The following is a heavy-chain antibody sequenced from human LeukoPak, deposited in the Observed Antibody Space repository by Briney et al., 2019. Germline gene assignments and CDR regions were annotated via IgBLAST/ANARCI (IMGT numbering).Heavy chain of an antibody. J-gene: IGHJ4*02. V-gene: IGHV1-18*01. CDR2: RSIYNGNT. Sequence: ASVKVSCKASGYDFINYGISWVRQAPGQGLEWMGWRSIYNGNTDYKLQGRVTMTTDTSTNTAYMEVRSLRPDDTAVYYCARGGPFPSSSSSREYYLDYWGQGTLVTVSS. D-gene: IGHD6-6*01. CDR1: GYDFINYG. CDR3: ARGGPFPSSSSSREYYLDY.